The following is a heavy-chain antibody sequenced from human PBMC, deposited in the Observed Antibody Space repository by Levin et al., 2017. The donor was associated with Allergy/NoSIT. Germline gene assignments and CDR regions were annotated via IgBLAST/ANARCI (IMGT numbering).Heavy chain of an antibody. D-gene: IGHD3-3*01. Sequence: GESLKISCAASGFTFSTYAMTWVRQAPGKGLEWVSSISGSAGNTYYADSVKGRFTISRDNSKNAVHLQMSGLRGEDTALYYCAKSFSFGSGSNFVTFDNWGQGTLVTVSS. CDR1: GFTFSTYA. CDR2: ISGSAGNT. J-gene: IGHJ4*02. V-gene: IGHV3-23*01. CDR3: AKSFSFGSGSNFVTFDN.